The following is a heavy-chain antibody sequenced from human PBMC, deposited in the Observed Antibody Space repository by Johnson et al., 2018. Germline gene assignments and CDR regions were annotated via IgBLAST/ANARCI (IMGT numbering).Heavy chain of an antibody. CDR3: VSASGITYPYFQH. CDR2: TRDKSNSYTT. CDR1: GFTFSDHY. J-gene: IGHJ1*01. V-gene: IGHV3-72*01. D-gene: IGHD3-10*01. Sequence: VQLVESGGGLVQPGGSLRLSCAASGFTFSDHYMDWVRQATGKGLEWVGRTRDKSNSYTTEYAASVKGRLTISRDDSKNSLYLQMNSLKTEDTAVYFCVSASGITYPYFQHWGQGTLVTVSS.